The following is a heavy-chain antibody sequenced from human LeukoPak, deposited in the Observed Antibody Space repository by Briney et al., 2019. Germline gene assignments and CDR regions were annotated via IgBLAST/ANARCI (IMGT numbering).Heavy chain of an antibody. CDR2: IYYSGST. D-gene: IGHD1-26*01. J-gene: IGHJ3*02. Sequence: KSSETLSLTCTVSGGSISSSSYYWGWIRQPPGKGLEWIGSIYYSGSTYYNPSLKSRVTISVDTSKNQFSLKLSSVTAADTAVYYCARVRRELRAGWGAFDIWGQGTMVTVSS. CDR3: ARVRRELRAGWGAFDI. V-gene: IGHV4-39*07. CDR1: GGSISSSSYY.